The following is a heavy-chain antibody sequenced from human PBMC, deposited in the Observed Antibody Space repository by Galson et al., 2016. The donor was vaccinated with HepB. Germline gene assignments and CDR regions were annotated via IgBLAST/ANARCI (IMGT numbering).Heavy chain of an antibody. CDR1: GFTFGDYA. D-gene: IGHD2-2*01. Sequence: SLRLSCAASGFTFGDYAVSWVRQAPGQGLEWVGFIRTKAYGGTIEYAASVKGRFSLSRDDSKRIAYLQMNSLKPEDTAVYYCTRDNSGVVPAALVLGGMDVWGQGTTVTVSS. CDR3: TRDNSGVVPAALVLGGMDV. J-gene: IGHJ6*02. V-gene: IGHV3-49*04. CDR2: IRTKAYGGTI.